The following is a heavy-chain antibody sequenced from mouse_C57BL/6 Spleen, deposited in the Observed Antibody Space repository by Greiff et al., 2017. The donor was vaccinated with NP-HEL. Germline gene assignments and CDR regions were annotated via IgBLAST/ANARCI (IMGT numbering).Heavy chain of an antibody. J-gene: IGHJ4*01. CDR2: IDPSDSYT. V-gene: IGHV1-50*01. CDR3: ERSHYYGSSPYAMDY. Sequence: QVQLQQPGAELVKPGASVKLSCKASGYTFTSYWMQWVKQRPGQGLEWIGEIDPSDSYTNYNQKFKGKAPLTVDTSSSTAYMQLSSLTTEDSAVYYCERSHYYGSSPYAMDYWGQGTSVTVAS. D-gene: IGHD1-1*01. CDR1: GYTFTSYW.